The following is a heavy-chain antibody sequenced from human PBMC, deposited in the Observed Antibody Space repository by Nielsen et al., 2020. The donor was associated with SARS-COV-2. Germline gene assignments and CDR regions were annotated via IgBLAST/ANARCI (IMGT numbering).Heavy chain of an antibody. CDR2: IIPIFGTA. V-gene: IGHV1-69*13. J-gene: IGHJ4*02. Sequence: SVKVSCKASGDTFSTSSITWVRQAPGQGLEWMGGIIPIFGTANYAQKFQGRVTITADESTSTAYMELSSLRSEDTAVYYCARDSTTAMADYWGQGTLVTVSS. CDR1: GDTFSTSS. CDR3: ARDSTTAMADY. D-gene: IGHD5-18*01.